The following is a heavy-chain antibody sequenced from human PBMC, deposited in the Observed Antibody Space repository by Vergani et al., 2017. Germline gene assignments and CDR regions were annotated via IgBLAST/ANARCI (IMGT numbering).Heavy chain of an antibody. CDR2: ISSSSSYI. J-gene: IGHJ3*02. Sequence: EVQLVESGGGLVKPGGSLRLSCAASGFTFSSYSMNWVRQAPGKGLEWVSSISSSSSYIYYAYSVKGRFTISRDNAKNSLYLQMNSLRAEDTAVYYCARDDLVVVDPFDSWGQGTMVTVSP. V-gene: IGHV3-21*01. CDR1: GFTFSSYS. D-gene: IGHD3-22*01. CDR3: ARDDLVVVDPFDS.